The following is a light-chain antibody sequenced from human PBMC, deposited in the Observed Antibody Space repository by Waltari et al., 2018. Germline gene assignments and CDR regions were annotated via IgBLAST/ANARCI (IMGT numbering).Light chain of an antibody. V-gene: IGLV1-40*01. Sequence: QSVLTQPPSVSGAPGQRVTSPCTGTSSHIGANSAVHWYQQVPGPAPKPLNYGNRKRPSGVPDRFSASKSGTSASLAITGLQADDEADYYCQSYDSSLSRYVFGSGTEVTVL. CDR3: QSYDSSLSRYV. J-gene: IGLJ1*01. CDR1: SSHIGANSA. CDR2: GNR.